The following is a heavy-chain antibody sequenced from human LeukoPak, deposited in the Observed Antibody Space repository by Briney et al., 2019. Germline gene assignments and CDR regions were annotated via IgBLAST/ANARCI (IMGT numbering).Heavy chain of an antibody. Sequence: SETLSLTCAVYGGSFSGYYWSWIRQPPRKGLEWIGEIDHSGSTSYNPSLKSRVTISVDKSKNQFSLKLSSVTAADTAVYYCARETPDGGYSYGTGYYFDYWGQGTLVTVSS. CDR2: IDHSGST. V-gene: IGHV4-34*01. CDR1: GGSFSGYY. CDR3: ARETPDGGYSYGTGYYFDY. J-gene: IGHJ4*02. D-gene: IGHD5-18*01.